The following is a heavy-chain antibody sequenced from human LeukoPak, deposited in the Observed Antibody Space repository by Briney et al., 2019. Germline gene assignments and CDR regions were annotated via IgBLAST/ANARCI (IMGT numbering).Heavy chain of an antibody. CDR1: GFTFNNYV. CDR3: AKDPRGGFSGSWYFDY. CDR2: ISGGGDPT. Sequence: GGSLRLSCKATGFTFNNYVLSGVRPAPGKGLECVSAISGGGDPTYYADSVKGRFTISRDTSKNTLYLQVSSLRAEDTAVYYCAKDPRGGFSGSWYFDYWGQGTLVTVSS. V-gene: IGHV3-23*01. J-gene: IGHJ4*02. D-gene: IGHD1-26*01.